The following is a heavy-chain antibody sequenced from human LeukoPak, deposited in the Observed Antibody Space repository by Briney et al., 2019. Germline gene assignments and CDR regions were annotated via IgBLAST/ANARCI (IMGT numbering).Heavy chain of an antibody. D-gene: IGHD6-13*01. CDR2: ISSSGSTI. Sequence: GGSLRLSCAASGFIFRSYSMNWVRQAPGKGLEWLSYISSSGSTIYYADSVKGRFTISRDNAKNSLYLQMNSLRAEDTAVYYCARGDLWSSSWTRFFDYWGQGTLVTVSS. CDR1: GFIFRSYS. J-gene: IGHJ4*02. CDR3: ARGDLWSSSWTRFFDY. V-gene: IGHV3-48*04.